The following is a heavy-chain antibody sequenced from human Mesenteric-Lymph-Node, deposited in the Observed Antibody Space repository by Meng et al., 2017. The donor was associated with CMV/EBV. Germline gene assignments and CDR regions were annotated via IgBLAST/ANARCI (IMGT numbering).Heavy chain of an antibody. J-gene: IGHJ2*01. CDR2: ISCSSSYI. V-gene: IGHV3-21*01. CDR3: ARDRAIFGVVIKRYFDL. Sequence: FTFSSYSMTLVRQAPGKGLEWVSSISCSSSYIYYADSVKGRFTISRDNAKNSLYLQMNSLRAEDTAVYYCARDRAIFGVVIKRYFDLWGRGTLVTVSS. CDR1: FTFSSYS. D-gene: IGHD3-3*01.